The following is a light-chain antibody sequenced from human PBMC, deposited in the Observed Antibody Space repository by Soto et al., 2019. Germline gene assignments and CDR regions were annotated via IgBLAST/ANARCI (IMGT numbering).Light chain of an antibody. CDR1: SSNIGSST. Sequence: QSVLTQPPSASGTPGQRVTISCSGNSSNIGSSTVHWYQHLPGRAPKLLSYSTNQWPSGVPDRFSGSKSGTSASLAISGLQSEDEGDYYCAAWDDRLKRVLFGGGTKVTV. CDR2: STN. V-gene: IGLV1-44*01. CDR3: AAWDDRLKRVL. J-gene: IGLJ3*02.